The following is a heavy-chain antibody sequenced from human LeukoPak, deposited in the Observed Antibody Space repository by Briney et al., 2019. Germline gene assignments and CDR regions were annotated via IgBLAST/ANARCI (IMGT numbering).Heavy chain of an antibody. CDR3: ARGRGDSKGTSFDF. J-gene: IGHJ4*02. V-gene: IGHV4-59*01. D-gene: IGHD3-22*01. Sequence: SETLSLTCTVSGGPMNNYYWSWIRQSPGPGQGLVGYIYHTGSATYKPSLKSRVTLSLDTSKNQFSLGLNSVTAADTAVYYCARGRGDSKGTSFDFWGQGTLVTVSS. CDR1: GGPMNNYY. CDR2: IYHTGSA.